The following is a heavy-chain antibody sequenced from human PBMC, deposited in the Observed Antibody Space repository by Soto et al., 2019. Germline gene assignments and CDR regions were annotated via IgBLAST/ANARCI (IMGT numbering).Heavy chain of an antibody. D-gene: IGHD6-13*01. V-gene: IGHV5-51*01. Sequence: GESLKISCKGSGYSFTSYCIGWVRQIPWKGLEWMGIIYPCDSDTRYSPSFQGQVTISADKSISTAYLQWSSLKASDTAMYYCARMAAAAGSSLYTPSECWGKGNMVTVSS. CDR3: ARMAAAAGSSLYTPSEC. CDR2: IYPCDSDT. J-gene: IGHJ4*02. CDR1: GYSFTSYC.